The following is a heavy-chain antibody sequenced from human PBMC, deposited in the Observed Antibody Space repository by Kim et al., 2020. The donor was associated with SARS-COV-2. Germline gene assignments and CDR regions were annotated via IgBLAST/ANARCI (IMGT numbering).Heavy chain of an antibody. D-gene: IGHD2-2*01. Sequence: DSVKRRFTISRDNAKNSLYLQMNSLRVEDTAVYYCARGGYCCSTTCYGFEYRGQGTLVTVSS. CDR3: ARGGYCCSTTCYGFEY. J-gene: IGHJ4*02. V-gene: IGHV3-11*06.